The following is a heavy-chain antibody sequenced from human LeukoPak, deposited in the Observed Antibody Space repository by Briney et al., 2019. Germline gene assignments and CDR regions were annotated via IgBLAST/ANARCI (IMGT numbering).Heavy chain of an antibody. Sequence: GGSLRLSCAASGFTFSSYAMSWVRQAPGKRLEWVSTISGSGGSTYYADSVKGRFTISRDNSMNTLYLQLNSLRAEDTALYYCAKAVVVVVAAHHDAFDIWGRGTMVTASS. CDR3: AKAVVVVVAAHHDAFDI. D-gene: IGHD2-15*01. V-gene: IGHV3-23*01. J-gene: IGHJ3*02. CDR2: ISGSGGST. CDR1: GFTFSSYA.